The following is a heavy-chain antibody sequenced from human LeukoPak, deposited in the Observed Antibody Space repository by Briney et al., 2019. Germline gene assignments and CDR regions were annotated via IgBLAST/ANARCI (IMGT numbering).Heavy chain of an antibody. D-gene: IGHD5-24*01. CDR1: GFAFSSYA. CDR2: ISGSGGST. J-gene: IGHJ3*02. V-gene: IGHV3-23*01. CDR3: AKIVEMATVRDAFDI. Sequence: GGSLRLSCAASGFAFSSYAMSWVRQAPGKGLEWVSAISGSGGSTYYADSVKGRFTISRDNSKNTLYLQMNSLRAEDTAVYYCAKIVEMATVRDAFDIWGQGTMVTVSS.